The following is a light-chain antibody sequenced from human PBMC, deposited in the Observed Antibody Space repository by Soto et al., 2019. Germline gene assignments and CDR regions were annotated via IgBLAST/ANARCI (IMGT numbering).Light chain of an antibody. CDR3: SSYTSSSAV. J-gene: IGLJ7*01. V-gene: IGLV2-14*01. CDR1: SSDVGGYNY. CDR2: DVS. Sequence: QSALTQPASVSGSPGQSITISYTGTSSDVGGYNYVSWYQQHPGKAPQLMIYDVSNRPSGVSNRFAGSKSVNTASLTISGLQAEDEADYYCSSYTSSSAVFGGGTQLTVL.